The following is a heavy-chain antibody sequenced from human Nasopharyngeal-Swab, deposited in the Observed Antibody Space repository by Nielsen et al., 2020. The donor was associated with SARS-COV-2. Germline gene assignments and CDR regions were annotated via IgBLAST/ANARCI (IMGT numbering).Heavy chain of an antibody. CDR3: AKDDVVRGDAFEL. Sequence: ESLKISCAASGFTFNIYAMAWVRRAPGRGLQWVTSISSSGGSTYYIDSVKGRFSVSRDNSKNTLYLQMDSLRVEDTALYYCAKDDVVRGDAFELWGQGTVVTVSS. V-gene: IGHV3-23*01. D-gene: IGHD3-10*01. CDR2: ISSSGGST. CDR1: GFTFNIYA. J-gene: IGHJ3*01.